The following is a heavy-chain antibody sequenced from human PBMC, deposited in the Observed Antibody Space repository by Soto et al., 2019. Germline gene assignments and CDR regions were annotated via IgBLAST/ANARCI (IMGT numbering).Heavy chain of an antibody. Sequence: ASVKVSCKASGGTFSSYAISWVRQAPGQGLEWMGGIIPIFGTANYAQKFQGRVTITADESTSTAYMELSSLRSEDTAVYYCAGAGRRGGFGELFLRGLDWFDPWGQGTLVTVSS. V-gene: IGHV1-69*13. D-gene: IGHD3-10*01. CDR3: AGAGRRGGFGELFLRGLDWFDP. J-gene: IGHJ5*02. CDR1: GGTFSSYA. CDR2: IIPIFGTA.